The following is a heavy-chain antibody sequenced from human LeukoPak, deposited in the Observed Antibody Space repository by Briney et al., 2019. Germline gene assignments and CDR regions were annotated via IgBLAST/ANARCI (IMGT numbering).Heavy chain of an antibody. V-gene: IGHV3-23*01. D-gene: IGHD4-17*01. J-gene: IGHJ4*02. CDR1: GLTVNNNY. Sequence: GVSLRLSCAASGLTVNNNYMNWVRQASGKGLEWVSGITDSGRKTYYADSVKGRFSISRDNSRNTVYLQMSDLRAEDTAVYYCAKITKATTPNYWGQGTLVTVSS. CDR2: ITDSGRKT. CDR3: AKITKATTPNY.